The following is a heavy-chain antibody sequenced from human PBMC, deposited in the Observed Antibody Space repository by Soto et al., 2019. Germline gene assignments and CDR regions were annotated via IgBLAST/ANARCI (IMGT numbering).Heavy chain of an antibody. CDR1: GYSISTYW. J-gene: IGHJ4*02. Sequence: PGWSLRLSCAASGYSISTYWMSWVRQAPGKGLEWVANVKQDGSEEYYVESVKGRFTISRDNAKNSLYLQMNSLRAEDTAVYYCAALDTAMVKTAGYWGQGTLVTVSS. D-gene: IGHD5-18*01. V-gene: IGHV3-7*01. CDR2: VKQDGSEE. CDR3: AALDTAMVKTAGY.